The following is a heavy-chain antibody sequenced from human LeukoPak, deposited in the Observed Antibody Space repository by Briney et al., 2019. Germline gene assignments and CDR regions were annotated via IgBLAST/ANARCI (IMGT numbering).Heavy chain of an antibody. J-gene: IGHJ4*02. CDR2: IYSGGST. V-gene: IGHV3-53*01. CDR1: GFIFSNYA. Sequence: GGSLRLSCAASGFIFSNYAMSWVRQAPGKGLEWVSVIYSGGSTYYADSVKGRFTISRDNSKNTLYLQMNSLRAEDTAVYYCASRGYSYGFPLDYWGQGTLVTVSS. CDR3: ASRGYSYGFPLDY. D-gene: IGHD5-18*01.